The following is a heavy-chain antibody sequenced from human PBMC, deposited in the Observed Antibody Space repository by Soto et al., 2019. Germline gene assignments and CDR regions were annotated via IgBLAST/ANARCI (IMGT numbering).Heavy chain of an antibody. CDR2: ISGSGGGT. CDR1: GFTFSSYS. D-gene: IGHD3-3*01. V-gene: IGHV3-23*01. J-gene: IGHJ4*02. CDR3: AKDIYELSPNCFDS. Sequence: EVQLLESGGGLVQPGGSLRLSCAASGFTFSSYSMTWVRQAPGKGLEWVSGISGSGGGTYYADSVKGRFTISRDNSKNTLYLQMNSLRAADTAVYYCAKDIYELSPNCFDSWGQGTLVTVSS.